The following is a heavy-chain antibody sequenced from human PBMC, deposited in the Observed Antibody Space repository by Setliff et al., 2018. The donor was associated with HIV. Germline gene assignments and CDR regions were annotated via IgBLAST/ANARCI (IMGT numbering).Heavy chain of an antibody. J-gene: IGHJ6*04. CDR2: ISTNTGVS. D-gene: IGHD3-10*01. Sequence: RASVKVSCKASGYTLTKYAMNWVRQAPGQGLEWMGRISTNTGVSGYALKFQARVTMTRDTSISTAYMELSSLTSEDTAVYYCARGKGVGGVVITGGLDVWGKGTTVTVSS. CDR3: ARGKGVGGVVITGGLDV. V-gene: IGHV1-8*01. CDR1: GYTLTKYA.